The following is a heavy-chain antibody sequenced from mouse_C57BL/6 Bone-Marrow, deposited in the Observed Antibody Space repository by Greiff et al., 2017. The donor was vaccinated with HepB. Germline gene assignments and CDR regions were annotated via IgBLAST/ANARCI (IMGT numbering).Heavy chain of an antibody. Sequence: QVQLKQPGAELVRPGSSVKLSCKASGYTFTSYWMHWVKQRPIQGLEWIGNIDPSDSETHYNQKFKDKATLTVDKSSSTAYMQLSSLTSEDSAVYYCARLGVTTCVDYWGQGTSVTVSS. D-gene: IGHD2-5*01. CDR1: GYTFTSYW. V-gene: IGHV1-52*01. CDR2: IDPSDSET. CDR3: ARLGVTTCVDY. J-gene: IGHJ4*01.